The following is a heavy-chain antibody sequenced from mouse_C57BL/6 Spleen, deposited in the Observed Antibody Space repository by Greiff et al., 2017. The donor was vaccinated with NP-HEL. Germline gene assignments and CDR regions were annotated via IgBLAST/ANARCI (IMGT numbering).Heavy chain of an antibody. J-gene: IGHJ2*01. CDR1: GYTFTSYG. CDR3: ARYYYGSSYVSYYFDY. CDR2: IYPRSGNT. D-gene: IGHD1-1*01. V-gene: IGHV1-81*01. Sequence: QVQLQQSGAELARPGASVKLSCKASGYTFTSYGISWVKQRTGQGLEWIGEIYPRSGNTYYNEKFKGKATLTADKSSSTAYMELRSLTSEDSAVYFCARYYYGSSYVSYYFDYWGQGTTLTVSS.